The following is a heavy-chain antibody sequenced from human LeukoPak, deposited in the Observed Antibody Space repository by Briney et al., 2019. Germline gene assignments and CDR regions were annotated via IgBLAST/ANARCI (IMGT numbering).Heavy chain of an antibody. CDR3: AKGYYYGSGSTPRDYYYGMDV. D-gene: IGHD3-10*01. CDR1: GFTFSSYA. J-gene: IGHJ6*02. Sequence: GGSLRLSCAASGFTFSSYAMSWVRQAPGKGLEWVSAISGSGGSTYYADSVKGRFTISRDNSKNTLYLQMNSLRAEDTALYYCAKGYYYGSGSTPRDYYYGMDVWGQGTTVTVSS. CDR2: ISGSGGST. V-gene: IGHV3-23*01.